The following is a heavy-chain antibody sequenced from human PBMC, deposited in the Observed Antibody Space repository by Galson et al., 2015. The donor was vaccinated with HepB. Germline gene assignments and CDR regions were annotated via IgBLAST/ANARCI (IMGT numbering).Heavy chain of an antibody. CDR3: VGDHWYFDV. J-gene: IGHJ2*01. V-gene: IGHV6-1*01. Sequence: CAISGDSVSSNSAAWNWIRQSPSRGLEWLGRTYYRSKWHNGYAVSVKGRIAINPDTSKNQFSLQLNSVTPEDAAVYYCVGDHWYFDVWGRGTLVTVSS. CDR1: GDSVSSNSAA. CDR2: TYYRSKWHN.